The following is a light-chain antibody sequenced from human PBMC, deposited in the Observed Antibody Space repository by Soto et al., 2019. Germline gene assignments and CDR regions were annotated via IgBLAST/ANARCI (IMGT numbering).Light chain of an antibody. CDR3: AAWNDSLNGVV. V-gene: IGLV1-44*01. J-gene: IGLJ3*02. CDR1: YSTIGSKT. CDR2: PSN. Sequence: QSVLTQPPSASGTPGQRVTISCSGSYSTIGSKTLNWYQHLPGSAPKLLIYPSNQRPSGVPDRFSGSKSGTSASLAISGLQPEDEADYYCAAWNDSLNGVVFGGGTKVTVL.